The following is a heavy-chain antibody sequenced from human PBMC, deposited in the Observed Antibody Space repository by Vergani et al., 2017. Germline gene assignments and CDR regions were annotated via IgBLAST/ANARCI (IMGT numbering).Heavy chain of an antibody. V-gene: IGHV4-39*07. CDR2: IYYSGST. CDR3: ARDRGLDGDYHFDY. J-gene: IGHJ4*02. CDR1: NDSVSNTFYY. D-gene: IGHD3-10*01. Sequence: QVQLQESGPGLVKPSETLSLTCTVSNDSVSNTFYYWGWIRQTPGKGLEWIGSIYYSGSTNYNPSLKSRVTISVDKSKNQFSLKLISVTAADTAVYYCARDRGLDGDYHFDYWGQGILVTVSS.